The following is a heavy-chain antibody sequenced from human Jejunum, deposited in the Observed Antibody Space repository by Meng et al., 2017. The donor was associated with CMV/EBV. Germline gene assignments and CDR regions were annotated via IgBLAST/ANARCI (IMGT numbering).Heavy chain of an antibody. D-gene: IGHD1-26*01. J-gene: IGHJ4*02. V-gene: IGHV1-2*02. Sequence: SGYTFTGYNLHWVRQAPGQGLEWLGWINPESGDTDYAQKFQGRVTMTRDTSITTAYMELSRLTSDDTAVYYCARPSGRYIYYVDYWGQGTLVTVSS. CDR1: GYTFTGYN. CDR2: INPESGDT. CDR3: ARPSGRYIYYVDY.